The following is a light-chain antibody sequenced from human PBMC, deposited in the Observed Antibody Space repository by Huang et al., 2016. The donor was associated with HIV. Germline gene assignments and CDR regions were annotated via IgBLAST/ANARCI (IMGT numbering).Light chain of an antibody. CDR3: HQTFSTLET. Sequence: DIQLTQSPSSLSASVGDRVTITCRASQSINSYLNWYQQKPGKAPKLLSYGASYLQSGVPSRFSGSGSGTDFTLTISGLQPDDFATYYCHQTFSTLETFGQGTKLEIK. J-gene: IGKJ2*01. V-gene: IGKV1-39*01. CDR2: GAS. CDR1: QSINSY.